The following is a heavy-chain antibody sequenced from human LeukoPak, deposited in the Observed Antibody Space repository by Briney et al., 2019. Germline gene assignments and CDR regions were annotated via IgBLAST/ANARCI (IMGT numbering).Heavy chain of an antibody. V-gene: IGHV3-48*02. Sequence: GGSLRLSCAASGFPFSSSSMSWVCQAPGRGLEWVSYISSSSSAIYYADSVRGRFTISRDNAKNSLYLQMNSLRDEDTAVYYCARDEDGYNYGFDPWGQGTLVTVSS. J-gene: IGHJ5*02. CDR3: ARDEDGYNYGFDP. CDR1: GFPFSSSS. CDR2: ISSSSSAI. D-gene: IGHD5-24*01.